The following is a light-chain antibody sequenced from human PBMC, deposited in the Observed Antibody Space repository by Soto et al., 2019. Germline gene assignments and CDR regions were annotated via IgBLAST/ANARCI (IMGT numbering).Light chain of an antibody. CDR2: YDR. CDR1: DIGSKS. J-gene: IGLJ2*01. V-gene: IGLV3-21*04. Sequence: SYVLAQPPSVSVAPGKTASITCGGNDIGSKSVLWYQQKAGQAPVLVIYYDRYRPSGIPERFSGSNSGNTATLTISMVEAGDEADYYCQVWDTTTDQGVFVGGTKLTVL. CDR3: QVWDTTTDQGV.